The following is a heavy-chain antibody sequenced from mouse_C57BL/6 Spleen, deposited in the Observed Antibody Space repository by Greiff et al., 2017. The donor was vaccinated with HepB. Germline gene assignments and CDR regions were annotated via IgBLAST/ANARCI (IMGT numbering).Heavy chain of an antibody. CDR3: ARHDLYDGYYLAWFAY. CDR1: GYTFTEYT. CDR2: FYPGSGSI. J-gene: IGHJ3*01. D-gene: IGHD2-3*01. Sequence: VQLQQSGAELVKPGASVKLSCKASGYTFTEYTIHWVKQRSGQGLEWIGWFYPGSGSIKYNEKFKDKATLNADKSSSTVYMELSRLTSEDSAVYFCARHDLYDGYYLAWFAYWGQGTLVTVSA. V-gene: IGHV1-62-2*01.